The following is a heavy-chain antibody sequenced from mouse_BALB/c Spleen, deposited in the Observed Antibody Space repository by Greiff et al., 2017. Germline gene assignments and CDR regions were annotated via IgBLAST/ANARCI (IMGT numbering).Heavy chain of an antibody. Sequence: QVQLQQSGAELMKPGASVKISCKATGYTFSSYWIEWVKQRPGHGLEWIGEILPGSGSTNYNEKFKGKATFTADTSSNTAYMQLSSLTSEDSAVYYCARRGRYDYDEGGAMDYWGQGTSVTVSS. CDR3: ARRGRYDYDEGGAMDY. J-gene: IGHJ4*01. CDR2: ILPGSGST. D-gene: IGHD2-4*01. CDR1: GYTFSSYW. V-gene: IGHV1-9*01.